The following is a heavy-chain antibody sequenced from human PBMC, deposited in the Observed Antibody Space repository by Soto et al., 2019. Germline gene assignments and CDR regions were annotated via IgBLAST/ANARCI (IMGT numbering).Heavy chain of an antibody. Sequence: SETVSLTCTVSGCSISIYYWSWIRQPPGKGLEWIGYIYYSGSTNYNPSLKSRVTISVDTSKNQFSLKLSSVTAADTAVYYCARRGYSGYDLDYWGQGTLVTVSS. V-gene: IGHV4-59*08. CDR3: ARRGYSGYDLDY. CDR1: GCSISIYY. D-gene: IGHD5-12*01. CDR2: IYYSGST. J-gene: IGHJ4*02.